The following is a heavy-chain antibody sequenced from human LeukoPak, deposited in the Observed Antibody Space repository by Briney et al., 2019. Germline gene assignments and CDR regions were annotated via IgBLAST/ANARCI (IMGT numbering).Heavy chain of an antibody. CDR3: AKSGRYCSGDRCYQEASLDY. D-gene: IGHD2-15*01. CDR1: GFTFSSYS. Sequence: GGSLRLSCAASGFTFSSYSMNWVRQAPGKGLEWVSAISGSGGSTYYADSVKGRFTISRDNSKNTLYLQMNSLRAEDTAVYYCAKSGRYCSGDRCYQEASLDYWGQGTLVTVSS. CDR2: ISGSGGST. J-gene: IGHJ4*02. V-gene: IGHV3-23*01.